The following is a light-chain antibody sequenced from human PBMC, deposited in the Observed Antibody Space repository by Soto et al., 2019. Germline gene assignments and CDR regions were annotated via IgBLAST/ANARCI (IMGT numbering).Light chain of an antibody. CDR1: QGIRND. Sequence: AIQMTQSPSSLSASVGDRVTITCRASQGIRNDLGWYQQKPGKAPNLLIYAASTLQSGVPSRFGGNGSGTDFTLTISSLQPEDFATYYCLQDYNYPRTFGQGTKVEIK. V-gene: IGKV1-6*01. J-gene: IGKJ1*01. CDR2: AAS. CDR3: LQDYNYPRT.